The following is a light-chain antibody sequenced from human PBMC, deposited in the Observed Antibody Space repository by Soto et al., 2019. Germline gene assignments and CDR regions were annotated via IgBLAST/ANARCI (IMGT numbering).Light chain of an antibody. CDR2: GAS. J-gene: IGKJ3*01. V-gene: IGKV3-20*01. CDR3: LQYGGCPPAYT. CDR1: QSVSSRD. Sequence: EIVLTQSPGTLSLSPGERATLSCRASQSVSSRDLAWYQQKPGQAPRLLIYGASTRATGIPDRFSGSGSGTAFSLTISRREADDFAVYYCLQYGGCPPAYTFGPGTKLDIK.